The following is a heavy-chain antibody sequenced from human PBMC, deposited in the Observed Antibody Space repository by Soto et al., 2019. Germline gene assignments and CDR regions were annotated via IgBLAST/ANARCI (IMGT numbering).Heavy chain of an antibody. CDR1: GFTFSSYA. CDR2: ISYDGSNK. Sequence: QVQLVESGGGVVQPWRSLRLSCAASGFTFSSYAMHWVRQAPGQGLEWVAVISYDGSNKYYADSVKGRFTISRDNSKNTMYLQMNSLRAEDTAVYDCARVYGAGSVHWGQGTLVTVSS. J-gene: IGHJ4*02. V-gene: IGHV3-30-3*01. D-gene: IGHD3-10*01. CDR3: ARVYGAGSVH.